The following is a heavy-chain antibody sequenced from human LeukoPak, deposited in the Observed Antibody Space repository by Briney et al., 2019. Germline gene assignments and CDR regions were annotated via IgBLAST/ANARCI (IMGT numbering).Heavy chain of an antibody. Sequence: GGSLRLSCAASGFTFSSYAMSWVRQAPGKGLEWVSAISGSGGSTYYADSVKGRFTISRDNSKNTLYLQMNSLRAEDTAVYYCAKGCHYDILTGYYLSGFDYWGQGTLVAVSS. V-gene: IGHV3-23*01. CDR3: AKGCHYDILTGYYLSGFDY. CDR2: ISGSGGST. CDR1: GFTFSSYA. D-gene: IGHD3-9*01. J-gene: IGHJ4*02.